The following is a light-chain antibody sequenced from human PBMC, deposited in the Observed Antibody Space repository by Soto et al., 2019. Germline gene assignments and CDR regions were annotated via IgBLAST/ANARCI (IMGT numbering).Light chain of an antibody. V-gene: IGKV3-20*01. CDR3: QQYGRSWT. J-gene: IGKJ1*01. Sequence: EIVLTQSPATLSLSPGERATLSCRASQSVSSYLAWYQQKPGQAPRLLIYGASSRATGIPDRFSGSGSGTDFTLTISRLEPEDFAVYYCQQYGRSWTFGQGTKVDIK. CDR2: GAS. CDR1: QSVSSY.